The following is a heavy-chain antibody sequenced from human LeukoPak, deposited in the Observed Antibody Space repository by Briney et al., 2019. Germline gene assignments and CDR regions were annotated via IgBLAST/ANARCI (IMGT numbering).Heavy chain of an antibody. D-gene: IGHD5-12*01. CDR3: ARDPSGYDPSYFDY. Sequence: VISYDGSNKYYADSVKGRFTISRDNSKNTLYLQMNSLRAEDTAVYYCARDPSGYDPSYFDYWGQETLVTVSS. V-gene: IGHV3-30-3*01. J-gene: IGHJ4*02. CDR2: ISYDGSNK.